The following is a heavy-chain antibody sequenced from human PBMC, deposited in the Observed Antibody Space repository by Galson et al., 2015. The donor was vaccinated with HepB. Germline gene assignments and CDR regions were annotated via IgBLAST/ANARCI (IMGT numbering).Heavy chain of an antibody. CDR1: GFSFSDHY. Sequence: SLRLSCAASGFSFSDHYMTWIRRTPRKGLEWVSYIGTTNSYTKYADSVRGRFTVSRDNAKNYLYLEMSSLRVDDTAVYFCARKPNYDIESGEHFYFDYWGQGALVTVSS. CDR3: ARKPNYDIESGEHFYFDY. V-gene: IGHV3-11*03. J-gene: IGHJ4*02. D-gene: IGHD3-9*01. CDR2: IGTTNSYT.